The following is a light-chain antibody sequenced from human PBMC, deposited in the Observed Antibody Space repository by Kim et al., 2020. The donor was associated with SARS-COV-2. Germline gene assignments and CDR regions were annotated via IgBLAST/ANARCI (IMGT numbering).Light chain of an antibody. CDR3: YSAADNNRV. CDR2: KDS. V-gene: IGLV3-27*01. J-gene: IGLJ3*02. Sequence: SYELTQPSSVSVSPGQTARITCSGDVLAKKYARWFQQKPGQAPVLVIYKDSEWPSGIPERFSGSSSGTTVTLTISGAQVEDEADYYCYSAADNNRVFGGWTQLTVL. CDR1: VLAKKY.